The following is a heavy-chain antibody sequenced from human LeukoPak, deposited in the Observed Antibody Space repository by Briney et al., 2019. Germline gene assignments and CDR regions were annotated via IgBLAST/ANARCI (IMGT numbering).Heavy chain of an antibody. CDR1: GGSISHYY. J-gene: IGHJ5*02. V-gene: IGHV4-59*01. D-gene: IGHD3-22*01. CDR2: IYYSGST. CDR3: ARGYYDSSGYLISYNWFDP. Sequence: SETLSLTCTVSGGSISHYYWSWIRQPPGKGLEWIGYIYYSGSTNYNPSLKSRVTISVDTSKNQFSLKLSSVTAADTAVYYCARGYYDSSGYLISYNWFDPWGQGSLVTVSS.